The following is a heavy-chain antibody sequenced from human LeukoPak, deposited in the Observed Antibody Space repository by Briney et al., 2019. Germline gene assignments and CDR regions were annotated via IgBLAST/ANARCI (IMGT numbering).Heavy chain of an antibody. CDR3: ARVGQWLAQDY. CDR1: GFTFSSYS. CDR2: ISSSSSTI. D-gene: IGHD6-19*01. J-gene: IGHJ4*02. V-gene: IGHV3-48*01. Sequence: PPGGSLRLSCAASGFTFSSYSMNWVRQAPGKGLEWVSYISSSSSTIYYADSVKGRFTISRDNAKNSLYLQMNSLRAEDTAVYYCARVGQWLAQDYWGQGTLVTVSS.